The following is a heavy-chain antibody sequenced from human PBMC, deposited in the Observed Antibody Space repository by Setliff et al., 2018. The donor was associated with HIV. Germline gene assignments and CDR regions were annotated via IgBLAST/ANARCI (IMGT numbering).Heavy chain of an antibody. Sequence: LSETLSLTCTVSGGSISRYYWSWIRQPPGKGLESIGFSHYSGGPIYNPSFKSRVSISVDTSKNRFSLKLSSVTAADTAVYYCARSIARDYWYFGHWGRGSLVTVS. J-gene: IGHJ2*01. CDR2: SHYSGGP. D-gene: IGHD6-6*01. CDR1: GGSISRYY. CDR3: ARSIARDYWYFGH. V-gene: IGHV4-59*01.